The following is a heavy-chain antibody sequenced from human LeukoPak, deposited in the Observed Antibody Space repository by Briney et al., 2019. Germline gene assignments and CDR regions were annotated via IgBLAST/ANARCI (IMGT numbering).Heavy chain of an antibody. V-gene: IGHV4-31*11. CDR3: ASSSSEVVPLA. J-gene: IGHJ5*02. CDR2: IYYSGST. CDR1: GGSISSGGYY. Sequence: SETLSLTCAVSGGSISSGGYYWSWIRQHPGKGLEWIGYIYYSGSTYYNPSLKSRVTISVDTSKNQFSLKLSSVTAADTAVYYCASSSSEVVPLAWGQGTLVTVSS. D-gene: IGHD2-2*01.